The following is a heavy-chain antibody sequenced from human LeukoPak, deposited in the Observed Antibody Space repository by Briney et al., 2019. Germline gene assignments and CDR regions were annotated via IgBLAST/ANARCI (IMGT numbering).Heavy chain of an antibody. CDR1: GYTFTGYY. CDR2: INPSGGST. V-gene: IGHV1-46*01. D-gene: IGHD6-13*01. Sequence: GASVKVSCKASGYTFTGYYMHWVRQAPGQGLEWMGIINPSGGSTSYAQKFQGRVTMTRDTSTSTVYMELSSLRSEDTAVYYCARVWLAAGGWFDPWGQGTLVTVSS. J-gene: IGHJ5*02. CDR3: ARVWLAAGGWFDP.